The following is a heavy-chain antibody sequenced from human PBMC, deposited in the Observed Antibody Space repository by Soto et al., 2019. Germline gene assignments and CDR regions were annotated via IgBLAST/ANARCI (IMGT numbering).Heavy chain of an antibody. V-gene: IGHV4-59*01. CDR2: IYYSGST. CDR3: ARDRVVVVVAAMGKLDYYYYYGMDV. Sequence: SETLSLTCTVSGGSISSYYWSWTRQPPGKGLEWIGYIYYSGSTNYNPSLKSRVTISVDTSKNQFSLKLSSVTAADTAVYYCARDRVVVVVAAMGKLDYYYYYGMDVWGQGTTVTVSS. J-gene: IGHJ6*02. D-gene: IGHD2-15*01. CDR1: GGSISSYY.